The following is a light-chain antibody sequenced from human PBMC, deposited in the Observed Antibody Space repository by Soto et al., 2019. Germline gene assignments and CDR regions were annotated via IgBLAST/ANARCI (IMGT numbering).Light chain of an antibody. Sequence: DIQLTQSPSFLSASVGDRVTITCRASQGISSFLAWFQHKPGKAPKLLIYAASTLQSGVPSRFSGSGSGTEFTLTISSLQPEDFATYYCQQLEAYPLTFGGGTKVEIK. CDR1: QGISSF. V-gene: IGKV1-9*01. J-gene: IGKJ4*01. CDR2: AAS. CDR3: QQLEAYPLT.